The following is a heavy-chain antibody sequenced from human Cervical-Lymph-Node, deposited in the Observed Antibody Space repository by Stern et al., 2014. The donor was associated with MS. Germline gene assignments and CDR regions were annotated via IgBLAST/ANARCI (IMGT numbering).Heavy chain of an antibody. J-gene: IGHJ2*01. CDR1: GAPIGSDY. D-gene: IGHD1-1*01. CDR2: LYYSGSP. CDR3: ARAIRPDDISYWYFDV. Sequence: VQLLESGPGLVKPSETLSLTCTASGAPIGSDYWRWIRQPPGKGLEWIGYLYYSGSPNYNPSLESRLTISVDTSKNQFSLILSSLTAADTAVYYCARAIRPDDISYWYFDVWGRGTLVSVSS. V-gene: IGHV4-59*01.